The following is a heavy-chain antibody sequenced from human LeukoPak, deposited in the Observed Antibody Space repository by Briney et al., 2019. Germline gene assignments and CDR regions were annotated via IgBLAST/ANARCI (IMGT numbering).Heavy chain of an antibody. V-gene: IGHV3-23*01. J-gene: IGHJ4*02. Sequence: GGSLRLSCAASGFTFSSYGMSWVRQAPGKGLEWVSAISGSGGSTYYADSVKGRFTISRDNSKNTLYLQMNSLRAEDTAVYYXAKIDSGSYSFYFDYWGQGTLVTVSS. D-gene: IGHD1-26*01. CDR2: ISGSGGST. CDR1: GFTFSSYG. CDR3: AKIDSGSYSFYFDY.